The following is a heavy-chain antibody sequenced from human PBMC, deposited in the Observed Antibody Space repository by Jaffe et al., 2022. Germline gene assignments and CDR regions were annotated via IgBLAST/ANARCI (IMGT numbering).Heavy chain of an antibody. CDR2: INYSGST. CDR1: GGSISSSTHY. D-gene: IGHD6-19*01. CDR3: ARHFASGWYRYFDY. J-gene: IGHJ4*02. V-gene: IGHV4-39*01. Sequence: QLQLQESGPRLVKPSETLSLTCAVSGGSISSSTHYWGWIRQSPGKGLEWIGSINYSGSTYYIPSLKSRVTISVDTSKNQFSLKLNSVTAADTAVYYCARHFASGWYRYFDYWGQGTLVTVSS.